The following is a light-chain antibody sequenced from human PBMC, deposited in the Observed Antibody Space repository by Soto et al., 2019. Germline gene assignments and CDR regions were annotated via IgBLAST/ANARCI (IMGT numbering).Light chain of an antibody. Sequence: DIQMTQSPSTLSASVGDRVTITCRASQTLSDYLAWYQQKPGKAPKFLIYMVSTLESGVPSRFSSAGSGTEFSLTISSLQPDDFATYHCQQYKSYPWTFGQGTKVEIK. CDR3: QQYKSYPWT. V-gene: IGKV1-5*03. CDR2: MVS. CDR1: QTLSDY. J-gene: IGKJ1*01.